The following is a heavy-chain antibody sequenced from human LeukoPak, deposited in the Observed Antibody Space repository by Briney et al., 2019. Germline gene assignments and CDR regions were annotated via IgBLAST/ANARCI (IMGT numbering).Heavy chain of an antibody. CDR1: GGTFNNYA. V-gene: IGHV1-69*05. J-gene: IGHJ4*02. CDR2: TIPLLGTA. Sequence: SVKVSCKASGGTFNNYAISWVRQAPGLGLEWMGGTIPLLGTANYAQRFQGRVSINTDESTGTAYMELSSLTSDDTAIYYCAREAGGAFSNYFDFWGQETLVTVSS. CDR3: AREAGGAFSNYFDF. D-gene: IGHD1-26*01.